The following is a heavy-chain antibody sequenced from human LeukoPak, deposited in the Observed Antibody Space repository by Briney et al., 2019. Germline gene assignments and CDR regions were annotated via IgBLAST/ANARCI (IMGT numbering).Heavy chain of an antibody. CDR3: ASYYLQFGANDAFDI. Sequence: PGGSLRLSCAASGFTVSSNYMSWVRQAPGKGLEWVSVIYSGGSTYYADSVKGRFTISRDNSKNTLYLQMNSLRAEDTAVYYCASYYLQFGANDAFDIWGQGTMVTVSS. V-gene: IGHV3-53*01. J-gene: IGHJ3*02. CDR2: IYSGGST. CDR1: GFTVSSNY. D-gene: IGHD3-10*01.